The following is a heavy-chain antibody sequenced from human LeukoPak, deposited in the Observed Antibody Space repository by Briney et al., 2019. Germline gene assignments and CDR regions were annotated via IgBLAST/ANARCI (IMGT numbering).Heavy chain of an antibody. D-gene: IGHD2-2*02. J-gene: IGHJ4*02. CDR2: ISAHNDNT. Sequence: ASVKVSCKASGYTFTSYGISWVRQAPGQGLEWMGWISAHNDNTNYAQKLQGRVTMTTDTSTSTAYLELRGLRSDDTAVYYCARDDGCTSTSCYRGYFDYWGQGTLVTVSS. CDR3: ARDDGCTSTSCYRGYFDY. V-gene: IGHV1-18*01. CDR1: GYTFTSYG.